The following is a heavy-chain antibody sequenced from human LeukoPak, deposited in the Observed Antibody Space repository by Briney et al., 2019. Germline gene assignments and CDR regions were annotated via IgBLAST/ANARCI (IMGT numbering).Heavy chain of an antibody. V-gene: IGHV3-20*04. D-gene: IGHD3-9*01. CDR3: ARAILSDPKYYGMDV. CDR2: INWNADIA. CDR1: GFKFSDYG. Sequence: GGSLRLSCAAFGFKFSDYGMSWVRQAPGKGLEWVSGINWNADIAGYADSVKGRFTISKDNAKNSLFLQMNSLRAEDTAMYYCARAILSDPKYYGMDVWGQGTTVTVSS. J-gene: IGHJ6*02.